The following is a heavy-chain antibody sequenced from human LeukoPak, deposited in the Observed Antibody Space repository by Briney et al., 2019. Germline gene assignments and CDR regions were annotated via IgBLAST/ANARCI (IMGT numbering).Heavy chain of an antibody. D-gene: IGHD3-22*01. CDR2: IYYSGST. Sequence: SETLSLTCTVSGASISSYYWSWIRQPPGKGLEWIGYIYYSGSTNYNPALKSRVTISEDTSKNQISLKLSSVTAADTAVYYCARVRGYYDSSGHDYWGQGIPLTVSS. CDR1: GASISSYY. V-gene: IGHV4-59*01. CDR3: ARVRGYYDSSGHDY. J-gene: IGHJ4*02.